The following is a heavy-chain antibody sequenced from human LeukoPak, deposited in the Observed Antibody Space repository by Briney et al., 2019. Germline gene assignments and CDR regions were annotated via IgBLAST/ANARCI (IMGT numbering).Heavy chain of an antibody. CDR3: AKDRKVFEI. Sequence: GGSLRLSCEASGLTFSTYAMSWVRQAPKKGVEGVSAISGSGSTTYYTDSVRGGFTISRDNSQNTFYLQMNSLRAEDTAVYYCAKDRKVFEIWGQGTLVTVSS. V-gene: IGHV3-23*01. J-gene: IGHJ4*02. D-gene: IGHD1-14*01. CDR1: GLTFSTYA. CDR2: ISGSGSTT.